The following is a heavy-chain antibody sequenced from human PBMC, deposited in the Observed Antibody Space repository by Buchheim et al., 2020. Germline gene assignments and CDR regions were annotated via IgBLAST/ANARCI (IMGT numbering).Heavy chain of an antibody. CDR1: GASISSRNW. D-gene: IGHD6-13*01. J-gene: IGHJ4*02. Sequence: QVQLQESGPGLVKPSGTLSLTCSVSGASISSRNWWTWVRQSPGKGLEWIGEIYQSGTTNYNPSLKSRVTISMDKSKNHFSLKVNSGTAADTAVFYCAKTGAQGYLEYWGQG. CDR2: IYQSGTT. V-gene: IGHV4-4*02. CDR3: AKTGAQGYLEY.